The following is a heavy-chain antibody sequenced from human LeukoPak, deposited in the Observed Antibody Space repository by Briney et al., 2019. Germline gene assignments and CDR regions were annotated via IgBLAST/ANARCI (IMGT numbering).Heavy chain of an antibody. CDR1: GGSIFSGDYY. J-gene: IGHJ5*02. D-gene: IGHD3-22*01. V-gene: IGHV4-30-4*01. Sequence: PSETLSLTCTVSGGSIFSGDYYWNWIRQPPGKGLEWIGCIYYNGITYYNPSLESRVTISVDTSKNQFSLKLSSVTAADTAVYYCARGDYNDGAGYLDHWGQGTLVPVSS. CDR3: ARGDYNDGAGYLDH. CDR2: IYYNGIT.